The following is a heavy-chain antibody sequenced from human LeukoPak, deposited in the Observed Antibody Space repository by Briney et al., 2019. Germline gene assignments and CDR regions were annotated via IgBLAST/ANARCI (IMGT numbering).Heavy chain of an antibody. V-gene: IGHV3-7*01. Sequence: GGSLRLSCAASGFTLSTYWMNWVRQAPGKGLEWVATIKQDGSEKYYVDSVKGRFTISRDNAKNSLYLQMNSLRAEDTAVYYCARDSPHDYDILTGYLIYYFDYWGQGTLVTVSS. CDR3: ARDSPHDYDILTGYLIYYFDY. J-gene: IGHJ4*02. CDR1: GFTLSTYW. CDR2: IKQDGSEK. D-gene: IGHD3-9*01.